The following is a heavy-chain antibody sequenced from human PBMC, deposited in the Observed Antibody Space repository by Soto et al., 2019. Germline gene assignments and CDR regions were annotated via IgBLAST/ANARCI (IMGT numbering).Heavy chain of an antibody. D-gene: IGHD3-22*01. Sequence: SETLSLTCAVSGYSISSSNWWGWIRQPPGKGLEWIGYIYYSGTTYYNPSLKSRVTMSVDTSKDTVYLQMNSLRAGDTAVYYSAKDTYYYSSSGYYVFDSWGQGTLVTVSS. V-gene: IGHV4-28*03. J-gene: IGHJ4*02. CDR3: AKDTYYYSSSGYYVFDS. CDR2: IYYSGTT. CDR1: GYSISSSNW.